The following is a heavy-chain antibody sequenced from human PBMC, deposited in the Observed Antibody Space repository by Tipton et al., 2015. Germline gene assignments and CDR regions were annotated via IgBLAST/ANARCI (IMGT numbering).Heavy chain of an antibody. Sequence: TLSLTCTVSGGSISNNYWGWIRQPPGKGLEYIGYIFYSGDTNYNPSLKSRVSMSVDTSKNQISLTLTFVTAADAAVYYCARHKDSGTYPLDYWGQGTLVTVSS. V-gene: IGHV4-59*13. D-gene: IGHD3-10*01. CDR3: ARHKDSGTYPLDY. CDR1: GGSISNNY. J-gene: IGHJ4*02. CDR2: IFYSGDT.